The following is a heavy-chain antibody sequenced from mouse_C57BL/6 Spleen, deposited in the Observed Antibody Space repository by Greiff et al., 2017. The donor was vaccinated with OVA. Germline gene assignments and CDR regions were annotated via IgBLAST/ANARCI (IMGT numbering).Heavy chain of an antibody. Sequence: EVQLVESGPELVKPGASVKISCKASGYSFTDYNMNWVKQSNGKSIEWIGVINPNYGTTRYNQKFKGKATLTVDKSSSKAYMHLDSLTSYDSAFYYCVPIYSGAIDYWVQGTSDTVSS. D-gene: IGHD2-12*01. CDR1: GYSFTDYN. J-gene: IGHJ4*01. CDR3: VPIYSGAIDY. CDR2: INPNYGTT. V-gene: IGHV1-39*01.